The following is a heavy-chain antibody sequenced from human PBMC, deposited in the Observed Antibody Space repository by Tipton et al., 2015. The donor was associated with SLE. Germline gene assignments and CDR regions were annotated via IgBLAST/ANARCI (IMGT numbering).Heavy chain of an antibody. CDR1: GDSISSGYF. J-gene: IGHJ4*02. CDR2: ISHSGTT. V-gene: IGHV4-38-2*02. CDR3: ARDRDSSTWFYGFFDY. D-gene: IGHD6-13*01. Sequence: TLSLTCGVSGDSISSGYFWGWIRQPPGTGLEWIGSISHSGTTYYNPSLKSRVTLSVDTSKNQFSLKVTSVHAADTAVYYCARDRDSSTWFYGFFDYWSQGTPVTVST.